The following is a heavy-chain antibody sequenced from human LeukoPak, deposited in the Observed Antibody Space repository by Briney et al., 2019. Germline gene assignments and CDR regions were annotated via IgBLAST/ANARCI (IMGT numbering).Heavy chain of an antibody. J-gene: IGHJ4*02. CDR1: GFTFSDYA. V-gene: IGHV3-23*01. CDR3: AKDSPSVTATPHDY. D-gene: IGHD2-21*02. Sequence: GGSLRLSCAASGFTFSDYAMSWVRQAPGKGLDWVSTISSYGGSTYYADSVKGRFTTSRDNSKNTLYLQMNSLRAEDTAVYFCAKDSPSVTATPHDYWGQGALVTVSS. CDR2: ISSYGGST.